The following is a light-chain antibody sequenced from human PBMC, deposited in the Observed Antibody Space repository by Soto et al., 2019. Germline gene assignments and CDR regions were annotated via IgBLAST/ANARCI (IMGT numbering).Light chain of an antibody. CDR2: DAS. V-gene: IGKV3-11*01. J-gene: IGKJ4*01. CDR1: QSVSSY. CDR3: QQRSNWPLT. Sequence: EIVLTQSPATLSLSPGERATLSCRASQSVSSYLAWYQQKPGQAPRLHIYDASNSATGIPARFSGSGSGTDFPLTISSLEPEDFAGYYCQQRSNWPLTFGGGTKVEIK.